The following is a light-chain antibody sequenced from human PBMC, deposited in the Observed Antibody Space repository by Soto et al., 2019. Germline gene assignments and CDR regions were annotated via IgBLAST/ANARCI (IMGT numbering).Light chain of an antibody. Sequence: DIPMTQSPSSLSASVGDTVTITCRASQGINSHLNWYQQKPGKAPKFLIYFTSSLHSGVPSRFSGSGSGTQYALTISSLQPEDFATYYCQQSYNVSYTFGQGTNLEV. V-gene: IGKV1-39*01. J-gene: IGKJ2*01. CDR2: FTS. CDR1: QGINSH. CDR3: QQSYNVSYT.